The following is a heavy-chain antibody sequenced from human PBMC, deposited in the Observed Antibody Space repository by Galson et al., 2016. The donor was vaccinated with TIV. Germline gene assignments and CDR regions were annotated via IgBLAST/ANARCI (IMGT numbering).Heavy chain of an antibody. D-gene: IGHD4-17*01. CDR2: IVPMFGIS. V-gene: IGHV1-69*01. CDR3: ARGGWSGDPGDYHYYYMDV. J-gene: IGHJ6*03. CDR1: GGSFTSYA. Sequence: ASGGSFTSYAISWVRQAPGQGLEWMGAIVPMFGISTYAQKFQGRVTITADESTSTAYMELSSLRSQDTAVYYCARGGWSGDPGDYHYYYMDVWGKGTTVTVSS.